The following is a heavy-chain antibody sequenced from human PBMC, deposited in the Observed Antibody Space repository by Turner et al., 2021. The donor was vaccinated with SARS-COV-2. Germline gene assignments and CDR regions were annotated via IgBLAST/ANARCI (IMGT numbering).Heavy chain of an antibody. J-gene: IGHJ4*02. CDR3: ATEPLDY. V-gene: IGHV3-15*01. CDR2: IKTNTRGGTT. CDR1: GFTFSDAW. Sequence: DVQLVESGGGLVQPGGSLRLSCAASGFTFSDAWMGWIRQAPGKGLEWVGHIKTNTRGGTTAYTAPVNGRFTISRDDSKNTLYLRMNSLKSEDTAVYYCATEPLDYWGQGILVTVSS.